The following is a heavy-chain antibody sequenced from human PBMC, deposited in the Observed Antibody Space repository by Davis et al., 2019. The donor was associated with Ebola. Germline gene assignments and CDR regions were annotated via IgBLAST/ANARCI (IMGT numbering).Heavy chain of an antibody. D-gene: IGHD1-1*01. J-gene: IGHJ6*02. CDR1: GFTFSNYG. Sequence: GESLKISCAASGFTFSNYGMHWVRQAPGKGLEWVAFIRYDGSNKYYADSVKGRFTISRDNSKNTLYLQMNSLRAEDTAVYYCAKGYNWNDVALDYYYYGMDVWGQGTTVTVSS. CDR2: IRYDGSNK. V-gene: IGHV3-30*02. CDR3: AKGYNWNDVALDYYYYGMDV.